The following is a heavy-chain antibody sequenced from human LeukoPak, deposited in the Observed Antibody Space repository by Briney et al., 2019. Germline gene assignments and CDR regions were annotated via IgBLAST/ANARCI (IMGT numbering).Heavy chain of an antibody. J-gene: IGHJ4*02. V-gene: IGHV3-64*01. CDR3: ARGPNYYGSGNSLFDY. CDR2: ISSNGGST. Sequence: GGSLRLSCAASGFTFSSYAMHWVRQAPGKGLEYVSAISSNGGSTYYANSVKGRFTISRDNSKNTLYLQMGSLRAEDMAVYYCARGPNYYGSGNSLFDYWGQGPWSPSPQ. D-gene: IGHD3-10*01. CDR1: GFTFSSYA.